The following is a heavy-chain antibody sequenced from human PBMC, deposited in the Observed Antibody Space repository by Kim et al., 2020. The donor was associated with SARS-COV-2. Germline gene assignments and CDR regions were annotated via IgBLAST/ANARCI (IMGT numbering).Heavy chain of an antibody. CDR2: ISSSSSYI. D-gene: IGHD3-16*01. Sequence: GGSLRLSCAASGFTFSSYSMNWVRQAPGKGLECVSTISSSSSYIYYADSVKGRFTISRDNAENSFYLQMNGLRAEDTAVYYCARDLSRGMPKGFDYWGQGTLVTVSS. V-gene: IGHV3-21*01. CDR3: ARDLSRGMPKGFDY. CDR1: GFTFSSYS. J-gene: IGHJ4*02.